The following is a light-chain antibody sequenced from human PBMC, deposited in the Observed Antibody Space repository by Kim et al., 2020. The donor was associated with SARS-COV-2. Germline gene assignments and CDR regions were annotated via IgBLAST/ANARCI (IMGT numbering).Light chain of an antibody. CDR2: VAS. CDR1: QSVSSSY. Sequence: PGERPTLPVRPSQSVSSSYLAWYQQKPGQAPRLLIYVASSRATGIPDRFSGSGSGTDFTLTISRLEPEDFAVYYCQQYGSSPPITFGQGTRLEIK. CDR3: QQYGSSPPIT. J-gene: IGKJ5*01. V-gene: IGKV3-20*01.